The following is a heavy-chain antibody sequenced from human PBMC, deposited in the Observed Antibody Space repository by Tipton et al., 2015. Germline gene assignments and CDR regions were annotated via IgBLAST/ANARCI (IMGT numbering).Heavy chain of an antibody. V-gene: IGHV4-61*01. CDR2: ISYSGST. Sequence: TLSLTCTVSGGSVSSGSYYWSWIRQPPGKGLEWIGYISYSGSTNYNPSLKSRVIMSIDTSKDQFSLKLSSVTAADTAVYYCARGADYYDSSDNYFFVPFDYWGQGTLVTVSS. CDR3: ARGADYYDSSDNYFFVPFDY. CDR1: GGSVSSGSYY. J-gene: IGHJ4*02. D-gene: IGHD3-22*01.